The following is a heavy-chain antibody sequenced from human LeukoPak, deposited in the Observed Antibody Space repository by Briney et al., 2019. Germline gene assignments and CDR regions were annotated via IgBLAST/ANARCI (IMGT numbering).Heavy chain of an antibody. CDR3: ASTVTATLDY. V-gene: IGHV3-21*01. CDR2: ISPTSAYI. D-gene: IGHD4-11*01. Sequence: GGSLRLSCAATGFTLSGHSMNWVRQAPGKGLDWVSSISPTSAYIYYQDSVKGRFTISRDNAKNSLYLQMNSLRAEDTAVYYCASTVTATLDYWGQGTLVTVSS. CDR1: GFTLSGHS. J-gene: IGHJ4*02.